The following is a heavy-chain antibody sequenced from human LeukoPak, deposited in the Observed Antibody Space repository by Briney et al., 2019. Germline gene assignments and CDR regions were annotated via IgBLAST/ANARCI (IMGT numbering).Heavy chain of an antibody. J-gene: IGHJ6*03. CDR3: ARDTGHLAYYYYMDV. CDR2: INPSGGST. D-gene: IGHD4-11*01. Sequence: GASVKVSCKASGYTFTSYYMHWVRQAPGQGLEWMGIINPSGGSTSYAQKFQGRVTMTRDMPTSTVYMELSSLRSEDTAVYYCARDTGHLAYYYYMDVWGKGTTVTISS. CDR1: GYTFTSYY. V-gene: IGHV1-46*01.